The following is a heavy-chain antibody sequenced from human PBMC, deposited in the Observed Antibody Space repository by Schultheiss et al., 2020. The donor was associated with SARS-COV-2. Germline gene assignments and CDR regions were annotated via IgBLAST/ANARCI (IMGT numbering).Heavy chain of an antibody. Sequence: SQTLSLTCAVSSYSISSDYYWSWIRQPAGKGLEWIGRIYTSGSTNSNPSLKSRVTMSVDTSKNQFSLQLSSVTAADTAVYYCARDGSSSSAIAYWGQGTLVTVSS. D-gene: IGHD6-6*01. J-gene: IGHJ4*02. CDR1: SYSISSDYY. CDR2: IYTSGST. CDR3: ARDGSSSSAIAY. V-gene: IGHV4-4*07.